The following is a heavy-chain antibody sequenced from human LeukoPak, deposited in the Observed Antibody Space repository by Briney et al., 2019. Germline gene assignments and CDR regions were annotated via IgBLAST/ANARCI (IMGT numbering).Heavy chain of an antibody. CDR2: ISGSGGST. CDR3: AKVGSGGIDY. V-gene: IGHV3-23*01. Sequence: GGSLRLSCAAAGFTFSSYAMSSVRQARGKGLEWVSAISGSGGSTYYADSVKGRFTISRDNSKNTLYLQMNSLRAEDTAVYYCAKVGSGGIDYWGQGTLVTVSS. J-gene: IGHJ4*02. D-gene: IGHD2-15*01. CDR1: GFTFSSYA.